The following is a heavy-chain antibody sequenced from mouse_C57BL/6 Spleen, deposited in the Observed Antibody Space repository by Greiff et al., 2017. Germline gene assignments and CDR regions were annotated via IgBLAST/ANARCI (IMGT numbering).Heavy chain of an antibody. CDR2: INPSNGGT. CDR3: ARSETAQATPFAY. CDR1: GYTFTSYW. J-gene: IGHJ3*01. V-gene: IGHV1-53*01. Sequence: QVQLQQPGTELVKPGASVKLSCKASGYTFTSYWMHWVKQRPGQGLEWIGNINPSNGGTNYNEKFKSKATLTVDKSSSTAYMQRSSLTSEDSAVYYCARSETAQATPFAYWGQGTLVTVSA. D-gene: IGHD3-2*02.